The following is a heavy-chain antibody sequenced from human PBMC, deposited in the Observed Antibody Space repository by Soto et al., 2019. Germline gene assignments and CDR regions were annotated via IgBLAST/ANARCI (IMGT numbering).Heavy chain of an antibody. J-gene: IGHJ3*02. V-gene: IGHV1-46*03. CDR2: INPSGGST. D-gene: IGHD2-15*01. CDR1: GYTFTSYY. Sequence: ASVKVSCKASGYTFTSYYMHWVRQAPGQGLEWMGIINPSGGSTSYAQKFQGRVTMTRDTSTSTVYMELSSLRSEDTAVYYCARTLGYCSGGSCYSGPHDAFDIWGQGTMVTVSS. CDR3: ARTLGYCSGGSCYSGPHDAFDI.